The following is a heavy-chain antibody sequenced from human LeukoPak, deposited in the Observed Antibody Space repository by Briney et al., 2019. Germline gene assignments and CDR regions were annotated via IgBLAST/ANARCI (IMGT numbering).Heavy chain of an antibody. J-gene: IGHJ4*02. CDR3: VSYYYDSSGYRERYFDY. Sequence: SETLSLTCTISGGSISSGGYYWSWIRQHPGKGLEWIGYMYYSGSTYYNPSLKSRVTISGDTSKNQFSLKLSSVTAADTAVYYCVSYYYDSSGYRERYFDYWGQGTLVTVSS. D-gene: IGHD3-22*01. V-gene: IGHV4-31*03. CDR1: GGSISSGGYY. CDR2: MYYSGST.